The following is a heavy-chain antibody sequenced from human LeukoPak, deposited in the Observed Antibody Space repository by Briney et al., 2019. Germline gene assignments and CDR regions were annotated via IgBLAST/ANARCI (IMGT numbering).Heavy chain of an antibody. Sequence: ASVKVSCKVSGYTLTELSMHWVRQAPGQGLEWMGWINPNSGGTNYAQKFQGRVTMTRDTSISTAYMELSRLRSDDTAVYYCARGGLAAADPFDYWGQGTLVTVSS. D-gene: IGHD6-13*01. CDR2: INPNSGGT. CDR3: ARGGLAAADPFDY. J-gene: IGHJ4*02. CDR1: GYTLTELS. V-gene: IGHV1-2*02.